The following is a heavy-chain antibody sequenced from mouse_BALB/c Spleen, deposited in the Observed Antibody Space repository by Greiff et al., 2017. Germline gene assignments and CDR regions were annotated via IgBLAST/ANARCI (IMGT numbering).Heavy chain of an antibody. V-gene: IGHV5-17*02. J-gene: IGHJ4*01. D-gene: IGHD2-14*01. CDR2: ISSGSSTI. Sequence: EVQLVESGGGLVQPGGSRKLSCAASGFTFSSFGMHWVRQAPEKGLEWVAYISSGSSTIYYADTVKGRFTISRDNPKNTLFLQMTSLRSEDTAMYYCAKVRRSYYAMDYWGQGTSVTVSS. CDR1: GFTFSSFG. CDR3: AKVRRSYYAMDY.